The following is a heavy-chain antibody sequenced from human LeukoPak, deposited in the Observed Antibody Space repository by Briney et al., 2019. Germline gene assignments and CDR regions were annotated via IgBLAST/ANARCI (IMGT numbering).Heavy chain of an antibody. D-gene: IGHD3-22*01. Sequence: TGGSLRLSCAASGFTFSTFSMNWVRQAPGKGLEWVSYISDSSSTIYYAESVKGRFTISRDNAKSSLYLQMNSLRAEDTAMYYCAGDLSDDTSGHWGQGTLVTVSS. V-gene: IGHV3-48*01. CDR1: GFTFSTFS. CDR3: AGDLSDDTSGH. J-gene: IGHJ4*02. CDR2: ISDSSSTI.